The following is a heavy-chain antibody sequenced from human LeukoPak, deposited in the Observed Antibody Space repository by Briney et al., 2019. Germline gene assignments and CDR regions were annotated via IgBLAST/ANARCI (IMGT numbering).Heavy chain of an antibody. CDR2: IRSKANSYAT. Sequence: GGSLRLSCAASGFTFSGSAMHWVRQASGKGLEWVGRIRSKANSYATAYAASVKGRFTISRDDSKNTAYLQMNSLRAADTAVYYCAKEHGYDSSGSFDYWGQGTLVTVSS. CDR1: GFTFSGSA. V-gene: IGHV3-73*01. J-gene: IGHJ4*02. D-gene: IGHD3-22*01. CDR3: AKEHGYDSSGSFDY.